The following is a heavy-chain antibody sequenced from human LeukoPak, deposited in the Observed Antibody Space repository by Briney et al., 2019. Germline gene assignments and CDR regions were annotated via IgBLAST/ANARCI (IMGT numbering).Heavy chain of an antibody. CDR2: IIPFLGRP. CDR3: TTSPPRYSINQHDY. J-gene: IGHJ4*02. CDR1: GDTFSNSA. D-gene: IGHD4-11*01. Sequence: ASVKVSGKPSGDTFSNSAISWVRQAPGQGLEWMGRIIPFLGRPNYAPEFQGRVTITADKSTSTAYMELSSLRSEDTAIYYCTTSPPRYSINQHDYWGQGTLVTVSS. V-gene: IGHV1-69*04.